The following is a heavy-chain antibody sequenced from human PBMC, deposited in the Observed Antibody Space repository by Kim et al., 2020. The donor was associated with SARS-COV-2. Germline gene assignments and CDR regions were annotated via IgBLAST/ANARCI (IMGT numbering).Heavy chain of an antibody. Sequence: GGSLRLSCAASGFTFSSYAMSWVRQAPGKGLEWVSTISVSGVSTYYADSVQGRFTVSRDNSKNSLYLQMDSLRAEDTAVYYCARVLQYCSGGSCYHYFD. D-gene: IGHD2-15*01. CDR3: ARVLQYCSGGSCYHYFD. CDR1: GFTFSSYA. J-gene: IGHJ4*01. CDR2: ISVSGVST. V-gene: IGHV3-23*01.